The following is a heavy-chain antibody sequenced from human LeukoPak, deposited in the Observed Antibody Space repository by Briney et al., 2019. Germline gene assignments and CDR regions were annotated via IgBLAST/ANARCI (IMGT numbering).Heavy chain of an antibody. CDR1: GGSISSYY. Sequence: SETLSLTCTVSGGSISSYYWSWIRQPAGKGLEWIGRIYNSGRTNYNLSLKSRVTMSVDTSKNQFSLKLSSVTAADTAVYYCARMRTGTGELDYWGQGTLVTVSS. V-gene: IGHV4-4*07. J-gene: IGHJ4*02. D-gene: IGHD1-7*01. CDR3: ARMRTGTGELDY. CDR2: IYNSGRT.